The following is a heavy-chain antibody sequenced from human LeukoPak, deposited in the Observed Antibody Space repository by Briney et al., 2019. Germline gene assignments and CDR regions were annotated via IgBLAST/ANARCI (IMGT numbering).Heavy chain of an antibody. J-gene: IGHJ4*02. CDR1: GGSISSYY. Sequence: SETLSLTCTVSGGSISSYYWSWIRQPPGKGLEWIGYIYYSGSTNYNPSLKSRVTISVDTSKNQFSLKLSSVTAADTAVYYCAREVGIAVAGTSYYFDYWGQGTLVTVSS. CDR3: AREVGIAVAGTSYYFDY. D-gene: IGHD6-19*01. CDR2: IYYSGST. V-gene: IGHV4-59*01.